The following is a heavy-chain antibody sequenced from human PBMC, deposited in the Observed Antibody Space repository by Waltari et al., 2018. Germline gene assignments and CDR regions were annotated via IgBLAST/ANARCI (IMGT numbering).Heavy chain of an antibody. CDR2: ISGSGGST. V-gene: IGHV3-23*04. Sequence: EVQLVESGGDLVQPGGSLRLSCAASGFTFSRYGMSWVRQAPGKGLEWVSGISGSGGSTYYADSVKGRFTISRDNSKNTLYLQLNSLRDEDTAVYYCAKDPQWDKALGSWGQGTLVTVSS. CDR3: AKDPQWDKALGS. J-gene: IGHJ5*02. CDR1: GFTFSRYG. D-gene: IGHD5-18*01.